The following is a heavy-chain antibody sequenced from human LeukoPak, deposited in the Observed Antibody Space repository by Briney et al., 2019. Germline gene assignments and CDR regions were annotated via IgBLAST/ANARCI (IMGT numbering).Heavy chain of an antibody. Sequence: TLSLTCTVSGGSISSGNYYWSWIRQPAGKGLEWIGRINAIGITSYNPSLKSRVTISVDTSKNQFSLQLNSVTPEDTAVYYCASTIASARWELHFDYWGQGTLVTVSS. CDR1: GGSISSGNYY. J-gene: IGHJ4*02. CDR3: ASTIASARWELHFDY. D-gene: IGHD1-26*01. V-gene: IGHV4-61*02. CDR2: INAIGIT.